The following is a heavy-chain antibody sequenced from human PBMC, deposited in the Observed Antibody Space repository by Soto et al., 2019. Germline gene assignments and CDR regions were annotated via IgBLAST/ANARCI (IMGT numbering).Heavy chain of an antibody. D-gene: IGHD3-10*01. V-gene: IGHV3-7*04. Sequence: EVQLVESGGGLVQPGGSLRLSCAASGFTFSSYWMSWVRQAPGKGLEWVVNIKEDGSERYYVDSVKGRFTISRDNAKNSLYLQMNSLRAEDPAVYYCARATGADKEDYWGQGTLVPVSS. J-gene: IGHJ4*02. CDR1: GFTFSSYW. CDR3: ARATGADKEDY. CDR2: IKEDGSER.